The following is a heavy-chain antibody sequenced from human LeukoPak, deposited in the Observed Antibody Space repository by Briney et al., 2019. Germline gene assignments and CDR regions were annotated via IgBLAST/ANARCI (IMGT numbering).Heavy chain of an antibody. V-gene: IGHV3-7*01. D-gene: IGHD2-15*01. CDR1: GFTFSNSW. J-gene: IGHJ5*02. CDR3: AAIAELAYCSGGSCFHNWFDP. CDR2: MKHDGSAK. Sequence: GGSLRLSCAASGFTFSNSWMSWVRQAPGKGLEWVANMKHDGSAKYYVDSVKGRFTIPRDNAKNSLCLQMNSLRAEDTAVYYCAAIAELAYCSGGSCFHNWFDPWGQGTLVTVSS.